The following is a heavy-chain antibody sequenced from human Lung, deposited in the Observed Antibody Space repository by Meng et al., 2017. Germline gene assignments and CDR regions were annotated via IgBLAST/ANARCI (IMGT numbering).Heavy chain of an antibody. D-gene: IGHD6-19*01. CDR3: ARDIGQWLVQRDLDY. CDR1: GYTFTSYG. J-gene: IGHJ4*02. V-gene: IGHV1-18*01. Sequence: QVQLAQSGSEVKKPGASVKVFCNASGYTFTSYGISWVRQAPGQGLEWMGWISAYNGNTNYAQKLQGRVTMTTDTSTGTAYMELRSLRSDDTAVYYCARDIGQWLVQRDLDYWGQGTLVTVSS. CDR2: ISAYNGNT.